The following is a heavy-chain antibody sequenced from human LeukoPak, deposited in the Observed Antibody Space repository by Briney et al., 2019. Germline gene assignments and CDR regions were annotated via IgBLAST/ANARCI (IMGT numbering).Heavy chain of an antibody. D-gene: IGHD2-2*01. V-gene: IGHV3-11*03. CDR2: LSSSGRYA. Sequence: GGSLRLSCAASGFSFSEYYMTWIRQAPGKGLEWVSNLSSSGRYANYADSERGRFTISRDNAKKSLYLQMNSLRAEDTAVYYCARHSEGPVNDAFDIWGQGTKVTVSS. CDR3: ARHSEGPVNDAFDI. J-gene: IGHJ3*02. CDR1: GFSFSEYY.